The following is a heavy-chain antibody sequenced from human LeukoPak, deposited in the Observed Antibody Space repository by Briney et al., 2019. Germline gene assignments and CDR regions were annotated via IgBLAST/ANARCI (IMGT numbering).Heavy chain of an antibody. V-gene: IGHV4-38-2*02. J-gene: IGHJ3*02. CDR2: IYHSGST. CDR3: ARDRLRTNFGVVIADGGAFDI. Sequence: SETLSLTCAVSGYSISSGYYWAWIRQPPGKGLERFGSIYHSGSTYYNPSLKSQVTMSVDTSNNQFSLKLSSVTATDTAFYYCARDRLRTNFGVVIADGGAFDIWGQGTMVTVSS. D-gene: IGHD3-3*01. CDR1: GYSISSGYY.